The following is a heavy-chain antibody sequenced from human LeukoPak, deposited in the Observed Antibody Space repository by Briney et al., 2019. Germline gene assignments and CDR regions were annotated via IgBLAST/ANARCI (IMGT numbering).Heavy chain of an antibody. CDR1: GFTFSTHW. CDR3: ARDQQWPIVHYFDH. D-gene: IGHD6-19*01. Sequence: GGSLRLSCAASGFTFSTHWMYWVRQAPGKELVWVSRISGDGSGTSYADSVKGRFTISRDNAKDTLYLQMNSLRDEDTAVYYCARDQQWPIVHYFDHWGQGILVTVSS. J-gene: IGHJ4*02. V-gene: IGHV3-74*01. CDR2: ISGDGSGT.